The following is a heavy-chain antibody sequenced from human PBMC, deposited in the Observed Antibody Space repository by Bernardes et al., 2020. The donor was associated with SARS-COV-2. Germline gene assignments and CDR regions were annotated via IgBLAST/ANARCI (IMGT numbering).Heavy chain of an antibody. CDR3: ARGTNSVNMILVVIGFTVYFDY. CDR1: GEAFRGYY. Sequence: SETLTLTRAVYGEAFRGYYWSWIRQSPGPGLAWIGEINQSGSTHYNPSLKSRVTLSVDTSKSQFSLNLRSLTAADTAVYYCARGTNSVNMILVVIGFTVYFDYWGQGTLVTVSS. D-gene: IGHD3-22*01. CDR2: INQSGST. V-gene: IGHV4-34*01. J-gene: IGHJ4*02.